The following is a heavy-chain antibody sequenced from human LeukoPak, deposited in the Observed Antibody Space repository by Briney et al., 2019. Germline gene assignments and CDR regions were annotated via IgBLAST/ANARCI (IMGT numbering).Heavy chain of an antibody. CDR1: GYNFNNHD. Sequence: GASVKVSCKASGYNFNNHDINWVRQATGQGLEWLGRMNPNSGNAAYAQKLQGRVTMTWDSSTNTAYLEVIALRFDDTAVYYCAKSSGDYFFDYWGQGTLVTVSS. V-gene: IGHV1-8*01. CDR3: AKSSGDYFFDY. J-gene: IGHJ4*02. CDR2: MNPNSGNA. D-gene: IGHD3-22*01.